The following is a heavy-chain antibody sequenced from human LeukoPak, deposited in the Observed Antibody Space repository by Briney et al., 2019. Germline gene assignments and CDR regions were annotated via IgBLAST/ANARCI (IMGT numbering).Heavy chain of an antibody. CDR3: ARTGYSSSLYFY. D-gene: IGHD6-13*01. CDR2: NYYSGST. CDR1: GGSISSGDYY. J-gene: IGHJ4*02. V-gene: IGHV4-30-4*01. Sequence: SETLSLTCTVSGGSISSGDYYWSWIRQPPGKGLEWIVYNYYSGSTYYNPSLKSRVTISVDTSKNQFSLKLSSVTAADTAVYYCARTGYSSSLYFYWGQGTLVTVSS.